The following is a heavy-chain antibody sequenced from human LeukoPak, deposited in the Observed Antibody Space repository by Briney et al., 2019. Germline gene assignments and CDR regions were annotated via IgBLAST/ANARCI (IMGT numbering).Heavy chain of an antibody. V-gene: IGHV3-23*01. D-gene: IGHD3-3*01. CDR2: ISGSGGST. CDR3: AKRAEWGSFRVDFFDY. CDR1: GFTFSSYA. Sequence: QAGGSLRLSCAASGFTFSSYAMSWVRQAPGKGLEWVSAISGSGGSTYYADSVKGRFTISRDNSKNTLYLQMNSLRAEDTAVYYCAKRAEWGSFRVDFFDYWGQGTLVTVSS. J-gene: IGHJ4*02.